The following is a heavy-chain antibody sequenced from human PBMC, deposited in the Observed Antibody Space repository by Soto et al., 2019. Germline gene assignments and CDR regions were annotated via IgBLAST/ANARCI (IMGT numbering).Heavy chain of an antibody. D-gene: IGHD2-8*02. CDR3: EQSDCIGDGCFSRGQWFGP. V-gene: IGHV2-5*01. CDR1: GFSLNPRGVG. CDR2: IYWNDNK. J-gene: IGHJ5*02. Sequence: QITLEESGPTLVKPTQTLTLTCTFSGFSLNPRGVGVGWIRQPPGKALEWLALIYWNDNKPYNPSLQSRLTITNDPSKNQVILTMTNMDPVDTATYYCEQSDCIGDGCFSRGQWFGPWGEGTLVTVSS.